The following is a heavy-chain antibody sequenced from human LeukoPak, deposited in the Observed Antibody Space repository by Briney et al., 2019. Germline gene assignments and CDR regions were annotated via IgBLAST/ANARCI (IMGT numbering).Heavy chain of an antibody. D-gene: IGHD2-21*02. Sequence: GGSLRLSCAASGFTFSRYSMNWVRQAPGKGLEWVSVIYSGGSTYYADSVKGRFTISRDNSKNTLYLQMNSLRAEDTAVYYCARLQVTGYYMDVWGKGTTVTISS. CDR2: IYSGGST. CDR3: ARLQVTGYYMDV. J-gene: IGHJ6*03. CDR1: GFTFSRYS. V-gene: IGHV3-66*04.